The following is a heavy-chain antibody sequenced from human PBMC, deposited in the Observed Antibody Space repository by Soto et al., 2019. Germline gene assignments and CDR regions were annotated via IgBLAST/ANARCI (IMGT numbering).Heavy chain of an antibody. V-gene: IGHV4-34*01. J-gene: IGHJ5*02. D-gene: IGHD6-19*01. Sequence: QVQLQQWGAGLLKPSETLSLTCAVYGGSFSGYYWSWIRQPPGKVLEWIGEINHSGSTNYNPSLKSRVTISVDTSKNQFSLKLSSVTAADTAVYYCARAAVAATGGNWFDPWGQGTLVTVSS. CDR1: GGSFSGYY. CDR3: ARAAVAATGGNWFDP. CDR2: INHSGST.